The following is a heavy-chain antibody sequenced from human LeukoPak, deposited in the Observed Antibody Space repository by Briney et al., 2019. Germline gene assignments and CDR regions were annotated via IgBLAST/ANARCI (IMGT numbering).Heavy chain of an antibody. CDR1: GFTFSSYS. CDR3: TSPGRDAFDI. V-gene: IGHV3-48*01. Sequence: PGGSLRLSCAASGFTFSSYSMNWVRQAPGKGLEWVSYISSSSSTIYYADSVKGRFTISRDNAKNSLYLQMNSLGAEDTAVYYCTSPGRDAFDIWGQGTMVTVSS. CDR2: ISSSSSTI. J-gene: IGHJ3*02.